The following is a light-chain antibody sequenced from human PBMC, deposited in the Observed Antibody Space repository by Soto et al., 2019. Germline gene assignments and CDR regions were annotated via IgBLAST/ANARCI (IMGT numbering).Light chain of an antibody. V-gene: IGLV2-14*01. CDR2: EVS. CDR3: NSYTSSSPPYV. Sequence: QSALTQPASVSGSPGQSITISCTGTTSDIGRYNHVSWYQQYPGKAPKLMIYEVSNRPSGVSNRFSASKSGNTASLTISGLQAEDEADYYCNSYTSSSPPYVFGTGTKVT. J-gene: IGLJ1*01. CDR1: TSDIGRYNH.